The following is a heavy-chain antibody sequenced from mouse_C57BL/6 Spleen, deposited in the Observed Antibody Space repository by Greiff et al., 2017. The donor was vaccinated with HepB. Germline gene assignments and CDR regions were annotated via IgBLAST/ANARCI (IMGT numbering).Heavy chain of an antibody. J-gene: IGHJ3*01. CDR2: IHPGDGDT. V-gene: IGHV1-82*01. D-gene: IGHD1-1*01. CDR3: ARPGSSPAWFAY. CDR1: GYAFSSSW. Sequence: QVQLQQSGPELVKPGASVKISCKASGYAFSSSWMNWVKQRPGKGLEWIGRIHPGDGDTNYNGKFKGKATLTADKSSSTAYMQLSSLTSEDSAVYFCARPGSSPAWFAYWGQGTLVTVSA.